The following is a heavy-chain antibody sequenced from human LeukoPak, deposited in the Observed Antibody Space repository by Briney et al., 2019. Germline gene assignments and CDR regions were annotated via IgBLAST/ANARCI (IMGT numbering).Heavy chain of an antibody. CDR2: INHSGST. J-gene: IGHJ6*02. D-gene: IGHD3-10*01. V-gene: IGHV4-34*01. CDR3: ARGTRGVSFYYGMDV. CDR1: GGSISSYY. Sequence: PSETLSLTCTVSGGSISSYYWGWIRQPPGKGLEWIGEINHSGSTNYNPSLKSRVTISVDTSKNQFSLKLSSVTAADTAVYYCARGTRGVSFYYGMDVWGQGTTVTVSS.